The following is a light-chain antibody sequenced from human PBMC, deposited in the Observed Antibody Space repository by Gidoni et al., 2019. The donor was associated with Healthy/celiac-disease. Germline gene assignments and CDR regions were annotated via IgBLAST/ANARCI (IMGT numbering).Light chain of an antibody. Sequence: DIQMTQSPSSLSASVGDRVTITCRARQSISSYLNWYQQKPGKAPKRLIYAASSLQSGVPSRFSGSGSGTDFTLTISSLQPEDIETYYCQQSYSTPYTFGQGTKLEIK. CDR3: QQSYSTPYT. CDR2: AAS. J-gene: IGKJ2*01. V-gene: IGKV1-39*01. CDR1: QSISSY.